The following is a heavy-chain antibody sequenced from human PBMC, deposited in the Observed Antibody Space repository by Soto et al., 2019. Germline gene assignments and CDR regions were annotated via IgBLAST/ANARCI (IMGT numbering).Heavy chain of an antibody. CDR2: ISAYNGNT. D-gene: IGHD3-3*01. J-gene: IGHJ4*02. Sequence: GASVKVSCKASGYTFTSYGISWVRQVPGQGLEWMGWISAYNGNTNYAQKLQGRVTMTTDTSTSTAYMELRSLRSDDTAVYYCARDTVTIFAPGGYDYWGQGTLVTAPQ. CDR3: ARDTVTIFAPGGYDY. CDR1: GYTFTSYG. V-gene: IGHV1-18*01.